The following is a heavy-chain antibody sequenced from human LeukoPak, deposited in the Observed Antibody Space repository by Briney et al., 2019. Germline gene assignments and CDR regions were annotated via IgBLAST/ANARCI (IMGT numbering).Heavy chain of an antibody. D-gene: IGHD5-18*01. CDR1: GFTLSNAW. J-gene: IGHJ4*02. V-gene: IGHV3-30*03. CDR3: ARLQAGSASWIQLWQTAIDY. Sequence: GGSLRLSCAASGFTLSNAWMNWVRQAPGKWLEWVALISYDGGTNKYYADSVKGRFTISRDNSKNTLYLQMNSLRAEDTAVYYCARLQAGSASWIQLWQTAIDYWGQGTLVTVSS. CDR2: ISYDGGTNK.